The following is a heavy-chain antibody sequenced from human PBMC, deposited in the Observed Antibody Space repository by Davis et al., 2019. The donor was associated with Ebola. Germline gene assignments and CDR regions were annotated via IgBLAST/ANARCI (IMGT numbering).Heavy chain of an antibody. D-gene: IGHD4-17*01. CDR2: IYYSGST. CDR3: ARGGPPYGDFLDWFDP. CDR1: GGSISSGGYY. Sequence: PSETLSLTCTVSGGSISSGGYYWSWIRQHPGKGLEWIGYIYYSGSTYYNPSLKSRVTISVDTSKNQFSLKLSSVTAADTAVYYCARGGPPYGDFLDWFDPWGQGTLVTVSS. V-gene: IGHV4-31*03. J-gene: IGHJ5*02.